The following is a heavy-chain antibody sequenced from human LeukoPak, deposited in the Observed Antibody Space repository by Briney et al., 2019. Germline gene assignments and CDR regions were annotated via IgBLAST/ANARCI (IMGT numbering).Heavy chain of an antibody. CDR2: IYYSGST. D-gene: IGHD1-26*01. Sequence: SETLSLTCTVSGGSISSSSYYWGWIRQPPGKGLEWIGSIYYSGSTYYNPSLKSRVTISVDTSKNQFSLKLSSVTVADTAVYYCARLGQLRVLKDYWGQGTLVTVSS. V-gene: IGHV4-39*01. CDR1: GGSISSSSYY. J-gene: IGHJ4*02. CDR3: ARLGQLRVLKDY.